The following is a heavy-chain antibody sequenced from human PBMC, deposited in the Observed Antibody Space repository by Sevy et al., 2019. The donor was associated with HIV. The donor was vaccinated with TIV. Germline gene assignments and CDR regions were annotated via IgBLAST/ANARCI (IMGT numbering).Heavy chain of an antibody. J-gene: IGHJ6*02. D-gene: IGHD4-17*01. CDR1: GFTFSSYS. V-gene: IGHV3-30*04. Sequence: GGSLRLSCAASGFTFSSYSMYWVRQAPGKGLEWVAVISYDGSNKYYADSVKGRFTISRDNSKNTRYLQMNSLRAEDTAVYYCAGGPYGDSPYWYYYGMDVWGQGTTVTVSS. CDR2: ISYDGSNK. CDR3: AGGPYGDSPYWYYYGMDV.